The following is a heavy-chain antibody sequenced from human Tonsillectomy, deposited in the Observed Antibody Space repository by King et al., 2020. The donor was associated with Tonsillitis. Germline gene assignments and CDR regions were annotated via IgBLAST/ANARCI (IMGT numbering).Heavy chain of an antibody. Sequence: QLVQSGGGLVQPGGSLRLSCAASGFTFSSYWMTWVRQAPGKGLEWVANIKRDESEKHYVDSAKGRFTISRDNAKNSLFLQMNSLRAEDTAVYYCARDHTYYDSGSSYYDAFDIWGQGTVVTVSS. D-gene: IGHD3-10*01. CDR1: GFTFSSYW. CDR2: IKRDESEK. J-gene: IGHJ3*02. V-gene: IGHV3-7*03. CDR3: ARDHTYYDSGSSYYDAFDI.